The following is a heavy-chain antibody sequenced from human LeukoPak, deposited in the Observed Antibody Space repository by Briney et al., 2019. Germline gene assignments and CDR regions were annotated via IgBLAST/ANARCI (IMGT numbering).Heavy chain of an antibody. J-gene: IGHJ4*02. Sequence: GGSLRLSCSASGFAFSSYAMYWVRQAPGKGLEYVSAISKDGGTQYPADSVKGRITISRDNSKNTLYLQMSSLRTEDTAVYYCVKDQVCRGSGIYGDYWGQGTLVTVSS. V-gene: IGHV3-64D*09. CDR1: GFAFSSYA. D-gene: IGHD3-10*01. CDR3: VKDQVCRGSGIYGDY. CDR2: ISKDGGTQ.